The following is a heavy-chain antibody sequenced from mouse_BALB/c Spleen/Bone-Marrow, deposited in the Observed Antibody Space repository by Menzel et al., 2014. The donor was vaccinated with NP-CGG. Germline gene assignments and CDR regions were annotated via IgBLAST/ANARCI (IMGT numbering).Heavy chain of an antibody. Sequence: VQGVESGGGLVQPGGSLRLSCATSGFTFTDYYMNWVRQPPGMALEWLGFIRNKANGYTTDYSTSVKGRFTISRDNSQNILYLQMNTLRTEDSATYYCARDVGRLFFDVWGAGTTVTVSS. CDR3: ARDVGRLFFDV. J-gene: IGHJ1*01. V-gene: IGHV7-3*02. CDR1: GFTFTDYY. D-gene: IGHD3-3*01. CDR2: IRNKANGYTT.